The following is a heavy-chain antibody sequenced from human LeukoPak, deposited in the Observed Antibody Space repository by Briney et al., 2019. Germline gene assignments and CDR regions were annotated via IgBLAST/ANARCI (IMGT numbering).Heavy chain of an antibody. CDR3: ARLRYNDFWSGHWKYYYYMDV. Sequence: GGSLRLSCAASGFTLSSYWMSWVREAPGKGVEWVANIKQDGSEKYYVDSVKGRFTLSRDNAKNSLYLQMNSLRAEDTALYYCARLRYNDFWSGHWKYYYYMDVWGKGTTVTVSS. CDR2: IKQDGSEK. V-gene: IGHV3-7*01. D-gene: IGHD3-3*01. CDR1: GFTLSSYW. J-gene: IGHJ6*03.